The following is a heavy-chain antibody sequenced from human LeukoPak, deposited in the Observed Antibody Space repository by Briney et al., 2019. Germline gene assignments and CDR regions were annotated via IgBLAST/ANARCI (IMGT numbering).Heavy chain of an antibody. J-gene: IGHJ4*02. Sequence: GGSLRLSCAASGFTVSSKYMSWVRQAPGKGLEWVSVIFSGGTTFYADSVKGRFTISRDNSENTLYFQMNSLRAEDTAVYYCAKSRTDYDLDYWGQGTLVTVSS. V-gene: IGHV3-66*01. CDR3: AKSRTDYDLDY. D-gene: IGHD4-17*01. CDR2: IFSGGTT. CDR1: GFTVSSKY.